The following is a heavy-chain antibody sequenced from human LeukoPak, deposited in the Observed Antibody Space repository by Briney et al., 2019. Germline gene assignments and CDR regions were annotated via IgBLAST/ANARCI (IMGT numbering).Heavy chain of an antibody. D-gene: IGHD2-2*01. J-gene: IGHJ6*04. CDR3: VSNAPIDL. Sequence: SETLSLTCTVSGGSISSGYWSWIRQPPGKGLEWIGYIYNSGNINYNPSLKSRVTISVDTSTNQLSLKLTSATAADKAVSYCVSNAPIDLWGKGTPVIVSS. CDR1: GGSISSGY. CDR2: IYNSGNI. V-gene: IGHV4-59*01.